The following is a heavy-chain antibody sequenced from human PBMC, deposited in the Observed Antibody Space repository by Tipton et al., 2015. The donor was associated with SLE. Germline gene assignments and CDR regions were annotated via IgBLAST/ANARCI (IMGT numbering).Heavy chain of an antibody. Sequence: SLRLSCAASGFTFSDYYMSWIRQAPGKGLEWVSYISSSSSYTNYADSVKGRFTISRDNAKNSLYLQMNSLRAEDTALYYCARDGGQWLEYYYGMDVWGQGTTITVSS. CDR1: GFTFSDYY. J-gene: IGHJ6*02. V-gene: IGHV3-11*05. CDR3: ARDGGQWLEYYYGMDV. D-gene: IGHD6-19*01. CDR2: ISSSSSYT.